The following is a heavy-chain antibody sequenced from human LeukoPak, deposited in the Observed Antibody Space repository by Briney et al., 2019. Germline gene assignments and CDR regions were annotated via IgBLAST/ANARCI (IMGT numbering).Heavy chain of an antibody. V-gene: IGHV4-39*01. Sequence: SETLSLTCTVSGGSIGGTSYYWGWIRQPPGKGLEWIGNIYHAGNTYYNPSLKSRVTISVDTSKNEFSLHLSSVTAADTAVYYCVRHDWGDSDAFDVWGQGTLVSVSS. CDR1: GGSIGGTSYY. J-gene: IGHJ3*01. CDR2: IYHAGNT. D-gene: IGHD2-21*01. CDR3: VRHDWGDSDAFDV.